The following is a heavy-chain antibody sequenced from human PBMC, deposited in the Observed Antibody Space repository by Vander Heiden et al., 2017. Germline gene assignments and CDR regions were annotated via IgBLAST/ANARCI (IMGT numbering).Heavy chain of an antibody. CDR1: GHTFNSYG. CDR3: ARDRIGTLAYFDP. J-gene: IGHJ5*02. CDR2: ISTYSGNT. V-gene: IGHV1-18*01. D-gene: IGHD1-26*01. Sequence: QVQLVPSGVGVKKPGASVTVSFKASGHTFNSYGIGWVRQAPGQGLEWVGWISTYSGNTIYAQKCQGRVSMTRDTSTSIVYMELRSLRSDDTAVYYCARDRIGTLAYFDPWGQGTLVTVSS.